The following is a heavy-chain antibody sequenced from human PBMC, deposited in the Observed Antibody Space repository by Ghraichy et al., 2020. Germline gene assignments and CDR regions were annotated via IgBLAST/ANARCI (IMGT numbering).Heavy chain of an antibody. D-gene: IGHD1-26*01. J-gene: IGHJ4*02. CDR1: GGSISSGDYY. V-gene: IGHV4-30-4*01. CDR3: ARGVRVGAPFDF. Sequence: TLSLTCTVSGGSISSGDYYWNWIRQPPGKGLEWIGYISYSGSTYYNPSLNSRVTISVDTSKNQFSLKLSSVTAADTAVYYCARGVRVGAPFDFWGQGTLVTVSS. CDR2: ISYSGST.